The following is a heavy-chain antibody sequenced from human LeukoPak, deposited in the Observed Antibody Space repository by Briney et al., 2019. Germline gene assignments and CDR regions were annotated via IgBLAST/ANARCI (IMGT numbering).Heavy chain of an antibody. CDR2: ISYDGSNK. D-gene: IGHD4-17*01. V-gene: IGHV3-30*03. CDR1: GFTFSSYG. J-gene: IGHJ4*02. Sequence: GGSLRLSCAASGFTFSSYGVHWVRQAPGKGLEWVAVISYDGSNKYYADSVKGRFTISRDNSKNTLYLQMNSLRAEDTAVYYCAREGHDYGYYYFDYWGQGTLVTVSS. CDR3: AREGHDYGYYYFDY.